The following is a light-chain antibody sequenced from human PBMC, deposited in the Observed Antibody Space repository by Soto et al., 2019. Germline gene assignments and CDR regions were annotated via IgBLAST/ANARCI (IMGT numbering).Light chain of an antibody. CDR2: DAS. V-gene: IGKV3-11*01. J-gene: IGKJ3*01. CDR3: QQRSKWPRT. Sequence: EIVLTQSPATLSLSPGERATLSCRASQSVGTYLAWYQQKPGQAPRLLIFDASNRATGIPARFSGSGSGTDFTLIISSLEPEDFAVYYCQQRSKWPRTFGPGTKVDVK. CDR1: QSVGTY.